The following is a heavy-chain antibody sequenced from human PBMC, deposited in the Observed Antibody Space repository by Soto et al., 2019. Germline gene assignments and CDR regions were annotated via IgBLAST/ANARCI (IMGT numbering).Heavy chain of an antibody. CDR3: ARDLSRDYYGSGTKRRHYYYYGMDV. J-gene: IGHJ6*02. Sequence: GGSLRLSCAASGFTFSSYSMNWVRQAPGKGLEWVSYISSSSSTIYYADSVKGRFTISRDNAKNSLYLQMNSLRDEDTAVYYCARDLSRDYYGSGTKRRHYYYYGMDVWGQGTTVTVSS. CDR2: ISSSSSTI. CDR1: GFTFSSYS. D-gene: IGHD3-10*01. V-gene: IGHV3-48*02.